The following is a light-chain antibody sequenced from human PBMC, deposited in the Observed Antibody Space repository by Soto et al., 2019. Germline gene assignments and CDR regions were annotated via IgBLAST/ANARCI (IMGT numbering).Light chain of an antibody. CDR1: QSISDT. CDR2: GAS. Sequence: ETVMTQSPATLSVSPGGRATLSCRASQSISDTLAWYQQKPGQAPRLLIHGASTRATGFPARFSGSGSGTDFTLTISSLQSEDFAVYYCQQRSNWQGATFGGGTKVDIK. V-gene: IGKV3-15*01. J-gene: IGKJ4*01. CDR3: QQRSNWQGAT.